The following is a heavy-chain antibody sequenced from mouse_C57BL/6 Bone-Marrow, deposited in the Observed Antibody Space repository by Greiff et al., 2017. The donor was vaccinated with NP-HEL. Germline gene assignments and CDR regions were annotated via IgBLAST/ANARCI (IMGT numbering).Heavy chain of an antibody. CDR1: GYTFTSYW. J-gene: IGHJ1*03. D-gene: IGHD2-5*01. Sequence: VQLQQPGAELVMPGASVKLSCKASGYTFTSYWMHWVKQRPGQGLEWIGEIDPSDSYTNYNQKFKGKSTLTVDKSSSTAYMQLSSLTSEDSAVYYCARGNPTIVTSSYWYFDVWGTGTTVTVSS. CDR3: ARGNPTIVTSSYWYFDV. CDR2: IDPSDSYT. V-gene: IGHV1-69*01.